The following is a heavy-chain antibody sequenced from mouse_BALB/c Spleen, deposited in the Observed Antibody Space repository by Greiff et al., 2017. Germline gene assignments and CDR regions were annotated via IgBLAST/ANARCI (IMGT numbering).Heavy chain of an antibody. CDR3: ARQGYYGNTWFAY. J-gene: IGHJ3*01. D-gene: IGHD2-1*01. CDR2: ISDGGSYT. CDR1: GFTFSDYY. Sequence: EVQRVESGGGLVKPGGSLKLSCAASGFTFSDYYMYWVRQTPEKRLEWVATISDGGSYTYYPDTVKGRFTISRDNAKNTLYLQMSSLKSEDTALYYCARQGYYGNTWFAYWGQGTLVTVSA. V-gene: IGHV5-4*02.